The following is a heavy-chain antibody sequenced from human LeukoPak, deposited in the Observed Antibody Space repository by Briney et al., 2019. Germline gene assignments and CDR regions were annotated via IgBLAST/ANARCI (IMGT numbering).Heavy chain of an antibody. CDR3: ARRYYYDSSGYDP. Sequence: GASVKVSCKASGYTFTGYYMHWVRQAPGQGLEWMGWINPNSGGTNYAQKFQGRVTMTRDTSISTAYMELSRLRSDDTAVYYCARRYYYDSSGYDPWGQGTLVTVSS. V-gene: IGHV1-2*02. CDR1: GYTFTGYY. J-gene: IGHJ5*02. D-gene: IGHD3-22*01. CDR2: INPNSGGT.